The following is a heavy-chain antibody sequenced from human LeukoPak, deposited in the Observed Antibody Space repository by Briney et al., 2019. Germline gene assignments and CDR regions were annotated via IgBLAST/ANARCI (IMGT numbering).Heavy chain of an antibody. J-gene: IGHJ4*02. D-gene: IGHD4-17*01. CDR2: ISSSSSYT. CDR3: AREHATVTGLFDY. Sequence: GGSLRLSCAASGFTFSDYYMSWIRQAPGKGLEWVSYISSSSSYTNYADSVKGRFTISRDNAKNSLYLQMNMLRAEDTAVYYCAREHATVTGLFDYWGQGTLVTVSS. V-gene: IGHV3-11*05. CDR1: GFTFSDYY.